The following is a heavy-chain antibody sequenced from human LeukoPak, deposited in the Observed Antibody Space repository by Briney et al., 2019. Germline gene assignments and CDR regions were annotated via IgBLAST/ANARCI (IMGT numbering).Heavy chain of an antibody. CDR1: GFTFSSYG. J-gene: IGHJ5*02. V-gene: IGHV3-30*18. D-gene: IGHD3-10*01. CDR2: ISYDGSNK. Sequence: GGSLRLSCAASGFTFSSYGMHWVRQAPGKGLEWVAVISYDGSNKYYADSVKGRFTISRDNSKNTLYLQMNSLRAEDTAVYYCAKDFLREQLWFGGNWFDPWGQGTLVTVSS. CDR3: AKDFLREQLWFGGNWFDP.